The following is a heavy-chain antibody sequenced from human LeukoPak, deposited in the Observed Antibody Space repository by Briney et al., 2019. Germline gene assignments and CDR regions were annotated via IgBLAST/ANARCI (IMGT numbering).Heavy chain of an antibody. CDR1: GGSISSSSYY. CDR3: ASRSTTAFHY. V-gene: IGHV4-39*07. CDR2: IYYSGST. Sequence: SETLSLTCTVSGGSISSSSYYWGWIRQPPGKGLEWIGSIYYSGSTYYNPSLKSRVTISVDTSKNQFSLKLSSVTAADTAVYYCASRSTTAFHYWGQGTLVTVSS. J-gene: IGHJ4*02. D-gene: IGHD5/OR15-5a*01.